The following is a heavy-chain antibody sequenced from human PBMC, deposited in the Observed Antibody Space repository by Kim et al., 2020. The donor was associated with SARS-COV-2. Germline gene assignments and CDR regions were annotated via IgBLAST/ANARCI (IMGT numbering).Heavy chain of an antibody. CDR2: IKSNTDGGTT. Sequence: GGSLRLSCAVSGFTFSNAWMSWVRQAPGKGLEWVGRIKSNTDGGTTDYAAPVKGRFSISRDDSKNTLYLQMNSLKTEDTAVYYCTTYDIVVVVAATTGRTRDSFDIWGQGTMVTVSS. V-gene: IGHV3-15*01. CDR3: TTYDIVVVVAATTGRTRDSFDI. J-gene: IGHJ3*02. D-gene: IGHD2-15*01. CDR1: GFTFSNAW.